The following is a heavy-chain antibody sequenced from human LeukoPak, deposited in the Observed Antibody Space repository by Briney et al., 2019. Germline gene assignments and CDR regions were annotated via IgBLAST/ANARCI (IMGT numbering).Heavy chain of an antibody. CDR2: IYSGGST. CDR1: GFTVSSNY. D-gene: IGHD2-2*01. Sequence: GGSLRLSCAASGFTVSSNYMSWVRRAPGKGLEWVSVIYSGGSTYYADSVKGRFTISRHNSKNTLYLQMNSLRAEDTAVYYCARGLYCSSTSCYGTNFDYWGQGTLVTVSS. V-gene: IGHV3-53*04. CDR3: ARGLYCSSTSCYGTNFDY. J-gene: IGHJ4*02.